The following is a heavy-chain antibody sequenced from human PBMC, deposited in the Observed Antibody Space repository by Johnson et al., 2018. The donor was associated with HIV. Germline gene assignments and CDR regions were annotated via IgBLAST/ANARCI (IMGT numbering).Heavy chain of an antibody. J-gene: IGHJ3*02. V-gene: IGHV3-30*03. CDR3: ARDLKSYYDSSGYFDAFDI. D-gene: IGHD3-22*01. CDR1: GFTFSSYA. CDR2: ISYDGSNK. Sequence: QVQLVESGGGVVQPGRSLRLSCAASGFTFSSYAMHWVRQAPAKGLEWVAAISYDGSNKYYADSVKGRFTISRDSSKNTLYLQMNSLRAEDTALYYCARDLKSYYDSSGYFDAFDIWGQGTMVTVSS.